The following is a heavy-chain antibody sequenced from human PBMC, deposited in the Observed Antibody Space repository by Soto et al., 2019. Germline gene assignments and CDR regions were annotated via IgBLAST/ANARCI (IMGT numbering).Heavy chain of an antibody. D-gene: IGHD2-21*02. CDR1: GGSISSEYFH. J-gene: IGHJ6*02. CDR3: EREDEGGDRDYYGLDV. Sequence: PSETLTLTCAVSGGSISSEYFHWTWIRQSPGKGLEWIGYIHYTGSIMYNPSFKSRLTMAVDTTKNQFSLQLTSVTAADTDVYFCEREDEGGDRDYYGLDVWGQGNTVTVSS. V-gene: IGHV4-30-4*08. CDR2: IHYTGSI.